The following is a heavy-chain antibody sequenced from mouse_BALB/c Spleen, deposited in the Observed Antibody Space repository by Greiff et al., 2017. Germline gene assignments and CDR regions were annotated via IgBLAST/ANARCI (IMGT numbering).Heavy chain of an antibody. CDR2: INPYNDGT. D-gene: IGHD1-1*01. Sequence: EVQLHQSGPELVKPGASVKMSCKASGYTFTSYVMHWVKQKPGQGLEWIGCINPYNDGTKYKQKFKGEATLAADKSSSTAYMELSSLTSEDSAVYCGAREYYGYLDYWGQGTALTVSS. CDR1: GYTFTSYV. V-gene: IGHV1-14*01. J-gene: IGHJ2*01. CDR3: AREYYGYLDY.